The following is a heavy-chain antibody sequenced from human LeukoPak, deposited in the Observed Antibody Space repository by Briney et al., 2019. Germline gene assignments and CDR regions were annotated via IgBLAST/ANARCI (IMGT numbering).Heavy chain of an antibody. J-gene: IGHJ3*02. CDR2: TWYDGSNK. CDR3: AREKDYYDSSGAVGAFDI. V-gene: IGHV3-33*01. CDR1: GFTFSSYG. D-gene: IGHD3-22*01. Sequence: GGSLRLSCAASGFTFSSYGMHWVRQAPGKGLEWVGVTWYDGSNKYYADSVKGRFTISRDNSKNTLHLQMNSLRAEDTAVYYCAREKDYYDSSGAVGAFDIWGQGTMVTVSS.